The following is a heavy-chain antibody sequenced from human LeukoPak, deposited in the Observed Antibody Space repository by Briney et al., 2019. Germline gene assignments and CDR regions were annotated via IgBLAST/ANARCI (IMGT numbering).Heavy chain of an antibody. CDR3: AKDLIRFGELDY. Sequence: GGSLRLSCAASGFSVSSNYMSWVRQAPGKGLEWVSVLYSSGYSKHADSVKGRFTISRDNSKNTLYLQMNSLRAEDTAVYYCAKDLIRFGELDYWGQGTLVTVSS. J-gene: IGHJ4*02. CDR1: GFSVSSNY. CDR2: LYSSGYS. D-gene: IGHD3-10*01. V-gene: IGHV3-66*02.